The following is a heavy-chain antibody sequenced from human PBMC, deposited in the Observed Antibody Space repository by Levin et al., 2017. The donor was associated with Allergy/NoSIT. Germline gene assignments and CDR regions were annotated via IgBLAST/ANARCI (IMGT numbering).Heavy chain of an antibody. V-gene: IGHV3-66*01. CDR2: IYSGGST. J-gene: IGHJ6*02. D-gene: IGHD4-17*01. CDR3: ATLRNRGMDV. Sequence: GGSLTLSCAASGFSVSSKDMSWVRQAPGKGLEWVSVIYSGGSTYYAESVKGRFTISRDNSKNTLYLQMSSLRADDTAVYYCATLRNRGMDVWGQGTTVTVSS. CDR1: GFSVSSKD.